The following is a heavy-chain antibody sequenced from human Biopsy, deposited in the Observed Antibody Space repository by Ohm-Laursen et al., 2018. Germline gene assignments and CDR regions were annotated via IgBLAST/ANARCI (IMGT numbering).Heavy chain of an antibody. CDR1: GYSFTSYY. J-gene: IGHJ5*02. V-gene: IGHV1-46*01. D-gene: IGHD5-12*01. CDR3: AKYNSDYEDSGLSGFPFPLDP. CDR2: INPSGSTT. Sequence: SSVKVSCKASGYSFTSYYMHWVRQAPGQGLEWMGMINPSGSTTSYPQIFQGRVTMTRDTSKSTVYMELSSLRSADTAVYYCAKYNSDYEDSGLSGFPFPLDPWGQGTLVSVSS.